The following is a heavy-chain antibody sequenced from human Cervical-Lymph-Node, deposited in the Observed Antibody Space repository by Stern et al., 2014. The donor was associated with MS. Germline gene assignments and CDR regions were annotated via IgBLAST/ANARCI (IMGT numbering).Heavy chain of an antibody. CDR3: ARASTTANNYYDGVDV. J-gene: IGHJ6*02. D-gene: IGHD1-1*01. V-gene: IGHV1-2*04. CDR2: INPNNGGT. CDR1: GYTFTDYY. Sequence: VQLVESGAEVKNPGASVQVSCKASGYTFTDYYMQWMRQAPGQGLEWMGWINPNNGGTKSAQKLQGWVTMTRDTSTSTAYMELSRLRSDDTAIYYCARASTTANNYYDGVDVWGQGTTVTVTS.